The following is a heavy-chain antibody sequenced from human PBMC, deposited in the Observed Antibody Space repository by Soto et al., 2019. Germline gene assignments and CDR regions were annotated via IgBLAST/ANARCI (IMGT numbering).Heavy chain of an antibody. CDR3: ARGDGGWTLLTFDY. Sequence: QVQLQESGPGLVKPSQTLSLTCTVSGGSISSGGYYWSWIRQHPGKGLEWIWYIYYSGSTYYNPSLKSRVTISVDTSKNLFSLKLSSVTAADTAVYYCARGDGGWTLLTFDYWGQGTLVTVSS. D-gene: IGHD3-16*01. V-gene: IGHV4-31*03. CDR2: IYYSGST. J-gene: IGHJ4*02. CDR1: GGSISSGGYY.